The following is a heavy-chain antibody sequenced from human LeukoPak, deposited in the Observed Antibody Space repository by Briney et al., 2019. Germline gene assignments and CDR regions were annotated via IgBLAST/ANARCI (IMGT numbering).Heavy chain of an antibody. D-gene: IGHD6-19*01. CDR3: ARTYDWYSSGWYDY. CDR2: IIPIFGTA. CDR1: GYTFTSYG. J-gene: IGHJ4*02. V-gene: IGHV1-69*05. Sequence: GASVKVSCKASGYTFTSYGISWVRQAPGQGLEWMGRIIPIFGTANYAQKFQGRVTITTDESTSTAYMELSSLRSEDTAVYYCARTYDWYSSGWYDYWGQGTLVTVSS.